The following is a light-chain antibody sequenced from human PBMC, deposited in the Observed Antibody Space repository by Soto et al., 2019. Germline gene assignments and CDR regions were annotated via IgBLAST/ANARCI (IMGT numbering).Light chain of an antibody. Sequence: QSALTQPRSVSGSPGQSVPISCTGTSSDVGGYKYVSWYQQHPGKAPNLMIYEVSKWPPGVPDRFSGSKSGNTASLTISGLQAEDEADYYCCSYAGGYLLFGGGTKLTVL. V-gene: IGLV2-11*01. CDR1: SSDVGGYKY. CDR2: EVS. J-gene: IGLJ2*01. CDR3: CSYAGGYLL.